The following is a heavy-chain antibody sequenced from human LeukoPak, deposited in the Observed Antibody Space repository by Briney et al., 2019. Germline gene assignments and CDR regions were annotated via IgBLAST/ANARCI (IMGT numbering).Heavy chain of an antibody. CDR3: AKLPREYCSSTSCPNWFDT. Sequence: GGSLRLSCAASGFTFSTYAMTWVRQAPGKGLEWVSALSASGGTTYYADSVQGRFATSRDNSKNTLYLQMNSLRAEDTAVYYCAKLPREYCSSTSCPNWFDTWGQGTLVTVSS. CDR1: GFTFSTYA. D-gene: IGHD2-2*01. CDR2: LSASGGTT. J-gene: IGHJ5*02. V-gene: IGHV3-23*01.